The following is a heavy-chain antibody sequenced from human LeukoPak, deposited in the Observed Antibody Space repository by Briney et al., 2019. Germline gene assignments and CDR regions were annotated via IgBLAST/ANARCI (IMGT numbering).Heavy chain of an antibody. Sequence: SETLSLTCAVYGGSFSGYYWSWIRQPPGKGLEWIGEINHSGSTNYNPSLKSRLTISVETSKNQFSLKLNSVTAADTAVYYCAKSNGYGLVDIWGQGTMVTVSS. D-gene: IGHD3-10*01. CDR2: INHSGST. J-gene: IGHJ3*02. CDR1: GGSFSGYY. CDR3: AKSNGYGLVDI. V-gene: IGHV4-34*01.